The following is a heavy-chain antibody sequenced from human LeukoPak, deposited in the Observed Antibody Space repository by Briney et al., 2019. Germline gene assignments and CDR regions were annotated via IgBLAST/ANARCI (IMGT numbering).Heavy chain of an antibody. D-gene: IGHD3-10*01. J-gene: IGHJ5*02. CDR2: IYYSGST. CDR1: GGSISSYY. CDR3: ATQYYYGSGTPRNWFDP. Sequence: PSETLSLTCTVSGGSISSYYWSWLRQPPGKGLEWIGYIYYSGSTNYNPSLKSRVTISVDTSKNQFSLKLSSVTAADTAVYYCATQYYYGSGTPRNWFDPWGQGTLVTVSS. V-gene: IGHV4-59*01.